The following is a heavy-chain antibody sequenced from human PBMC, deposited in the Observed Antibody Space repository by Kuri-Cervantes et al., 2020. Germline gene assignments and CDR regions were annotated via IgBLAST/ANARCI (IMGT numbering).Heavy chain of an antibody. Sequence: ASVKVSCKASGGTFSSYAISWVRQAPGQGLEWMGIINPIDGGTTYAQKFQARVTMTRDTSTSTVDMELTSLRSEDTAVYYCARDPSIAAPNDAFDIWGQGTMVTVSS. CDR2: INPIDGGT. D-gene: IGHD6-6*01. CDR3: ARDPSIAAPNDAFDI. CDR1: GGTFSSYA. V-gene: IGHV1-46*01. J-gene: IGHJ3*02.